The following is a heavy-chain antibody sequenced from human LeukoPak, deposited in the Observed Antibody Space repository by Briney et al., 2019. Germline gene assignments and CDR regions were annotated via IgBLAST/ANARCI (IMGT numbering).Heavy chain of an antibody. J-gene: IGHJ4*02. Sequence: SETLSLTCTVSGGSISSSSYYWGWIRQPPGKGLEWIGSIYYSGSTYYNPSLKSRVTISVDTSKNQFSLKLSSVTAADTAVYYCARRVLLSPFDYWGQGTLVTVSS. CDR1: GGSISSSSYY. CDR3: ARRVLLSPFDY. CDR2: IYYSGST. V-gene: IGHV4-39*01.